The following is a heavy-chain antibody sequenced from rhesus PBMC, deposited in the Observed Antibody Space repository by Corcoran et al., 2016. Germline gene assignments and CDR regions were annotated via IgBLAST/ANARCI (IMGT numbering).Heavy chain of an antibody. D-gene: IGHD6-31*01. V-gene: IGHV4-122*02. CDR3: ARFLYNWGWYYFDY. CDR2: ISYSGTT. Sequence: QGQLQESCLGLVKPSDTWSLNCAVSCGSMNSGHYFCIWIRQPLGKGVEWIGHISYSGTTTYNPSLKSRVSVSKTTSNNQYTLNLHSVTAADTAVYYCARFLYNWGWYYFDYWGQGVLVTVSS. J-gene: IGHJ4*01. CDR1: CGSMNSGHYF.